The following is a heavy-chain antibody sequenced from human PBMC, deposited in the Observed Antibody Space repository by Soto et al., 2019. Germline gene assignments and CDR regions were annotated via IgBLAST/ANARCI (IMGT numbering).Heavy chain of an antibody. D-gene: IGHD1-26*01. J-gene: IGHJ6*02. Sequence: GGSLRLSCAASGFTFSSYAMHWVRQAPGKGLEWVAVISYDGSNKYYADSVKGRFTISRDNSKNTLYLQMNSLRAEDTAVYYCARGGRDWEPYYYYGMDVWGQGTTVTV. CDR2: ISYDGSNK. CDR1: GFTFSSYA. CDR3: ARGGRDWEPYYYYGMDV. V-gene: IGHV3-30-3*01.